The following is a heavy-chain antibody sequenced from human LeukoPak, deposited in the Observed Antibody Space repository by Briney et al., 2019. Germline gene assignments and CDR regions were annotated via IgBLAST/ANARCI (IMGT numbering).Heavy chain of an antibody. D-gene: IGHD4-11*01. CDR3: ARDHSKTYYSNYNWFDP. CDR2: IYYSGST. CDR1: GGSISSSSYY. J-gene: IGHJ5*02. Sequence: SETLSLTCTVSGGSISSSSYYWGWIRQPPGKGLEWIGSIYYSGSTYYNPSLKSRVTISVDTSKNQFSLKLSSVTAADTAVYYCARDHSKTYYSNYNWFDPWGQGTLVTVSS. V-gene: IGHV4-39*07.